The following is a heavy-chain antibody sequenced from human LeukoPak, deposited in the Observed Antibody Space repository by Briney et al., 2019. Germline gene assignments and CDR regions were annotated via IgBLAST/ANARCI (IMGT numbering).Heavy chain of an antibody. CDR3: ATDRGWRTSGYYLYYFEY. Sequence: GGSLRLSCAASGFIFTNYFMSWVRQAPGKGLKWVASIKHDGSEKYYVDSVRGRFTISRDNTMNSLYLQMSSLRAEDTAVYYCATDRGWRTSGYYLYYFEYWGQGTLVTFSS. CDR1: GFIFTNYF. J-gene: IGHJ4*02. V-gene: IGHV3-7*01. CDR2: IKHDGSEK. D-gene: IGHD3-3*01.